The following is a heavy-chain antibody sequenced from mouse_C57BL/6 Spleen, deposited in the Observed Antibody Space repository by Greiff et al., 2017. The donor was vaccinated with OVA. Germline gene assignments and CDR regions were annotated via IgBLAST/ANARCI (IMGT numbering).Heavy chain of an antibody. CDR3: ARRDYYGSSYAMDY. CDR1: GFSLRTSGMG. CDR2: IYWDDDK. V-gene: IGHV8-12*01. J-gene: IGHJ4*01. D-gene: IGHD1-1*01. Sequence: QVTLKESGPGILQSSQTLSLTCSFSGFSLRTSGMGVSWIRQPSGKGLEWLAHIYWDDDKRYNPSLKSRLTISKDTSRNQVFLKITSVDTADTATYYCARRDYYGSSYAMDYWGQGTSVTVSS.